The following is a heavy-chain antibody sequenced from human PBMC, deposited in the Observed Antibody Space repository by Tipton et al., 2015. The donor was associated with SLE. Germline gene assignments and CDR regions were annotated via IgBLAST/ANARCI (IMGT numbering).Heavy chain of an antibody. CDR1: GGSISSSSHY. Sequence: TLSLTCTVSGGSISSSSHYWGWIRQPPGKGLEWIGSIYYSGSTYYNPSLKSRVTISVDTSKNQFSLKLSSVTAADTAVYYCARQVTNRWHVVWFEPWGQGTLVTVSS. CDR2: IYYSGST. J-gene: IGHJ5*02. CDR3: ARQVTNRWHVVWFEP. V-gene: IGHV4-39*01. D-gene: IGHD2-15*01.